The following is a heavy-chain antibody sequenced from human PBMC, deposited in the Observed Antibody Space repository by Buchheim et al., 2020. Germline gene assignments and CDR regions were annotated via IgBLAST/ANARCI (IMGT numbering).Heavy chain of an antibody. J-gene: IGHJ4*02. CDR1: GGSISSGDYY. V-gene: IGHV4-30-4*01. Sequence: QVQLQESGPGLVKPSQTMSLTCTVSGGSISSGDYYWSWIRQPPGKGLEWIGDIYYSGSTYYNPYLKSRVTISVDTSKNHFSLKLSSVTAADTAVYYCAREDGYCSSTSCQHSPLDWGQGTL. D-gene: IGHD2-2*03. CDR2: IYYSGST. CDR3: AREDGYCSSTSCQHSPLD.